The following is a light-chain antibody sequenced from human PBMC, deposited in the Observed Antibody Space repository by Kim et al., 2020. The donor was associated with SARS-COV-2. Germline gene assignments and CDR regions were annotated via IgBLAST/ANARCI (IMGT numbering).Light chain of an antibody. CDR1: GGSTTI. Sequence: SLSPGETATPSCRTSGGSTTIFAWYQQRPGQAPRLLIYGASSRATSIPARFSGSGSGTEFTLTISSLQSEYFAVYFCQQYNNWWTFGQGTKVDIK. J-gene: IGKJ1*01. V-gene: IGKV3-15*01. CDR3: QQYNNWWT. CDR2: GAS.